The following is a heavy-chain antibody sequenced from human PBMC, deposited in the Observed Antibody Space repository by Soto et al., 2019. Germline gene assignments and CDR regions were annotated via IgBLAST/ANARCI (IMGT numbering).Heavy chain of an antibody. CDR1: GFTFSSYA. CDR2: ISGSGGST. D-gene: IGHD2-15*01. CDR3: ANSLVVSYYFDY. Sequence: GGSLRLSCAASGFTFSSYAMSWVRQAPGKGLEWVSAISGSGGSTYYADSVKGRFTISRDNSKNTLYLQMNSLRAEDTAVYYCANSLVVSYYFDYWGQGTLVTVS. J-gene: IGHJ4*02. V-gene: IGHV3-23*01.